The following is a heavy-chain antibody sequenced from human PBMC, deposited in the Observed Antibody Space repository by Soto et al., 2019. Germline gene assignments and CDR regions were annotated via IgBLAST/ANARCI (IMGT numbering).Heavy chain of an antibody. D-gene: IGHD5-12*01. V-gene: IGHV3-21*01. J-gene: IGHJ3*02. CDR3: ARGRVARAFDI. CDR1: GFTFSSYS. Sequence: GGSLRLSCAASGFTFSSYSMNWVRQAPGKGLEWVSSISSSSSYIYYADSVKGRFTISRDNAKNSLYLQMNSLRAEDTAVYYCARGRVARAFDIWGQGTMVTVSS. CDR2: ISSSSSYI.